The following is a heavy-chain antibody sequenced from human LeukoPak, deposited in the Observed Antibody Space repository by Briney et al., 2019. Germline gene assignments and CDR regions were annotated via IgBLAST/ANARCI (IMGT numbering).Heavy chain of an antibody. CDR3: ARGLPSTVTLLDY. Sequence: PSETLSLTCIVSGGSISSYYWSWIRQPPGKGLEWIGYIYYSGSTYYNPSLMSRVTISVDTSKNQFSLKLSSVTAADTAVYYCARGLPSTVTLLDYWGQGTLVTVSS. CDR1: GGSISSYY. CDR2: IYYSGST. V-gene: IGHV4-59*08. J-gene: IGHJ4*02. D-gene: IGHD4-17*01.